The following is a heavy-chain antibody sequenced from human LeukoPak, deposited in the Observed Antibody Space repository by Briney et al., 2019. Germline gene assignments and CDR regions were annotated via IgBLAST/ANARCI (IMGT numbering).Heavy chain of an antibody. CDR2: INHSGST. J-gene: IGHJ4*02. V-gene: IGHV4-34*01. Sequence: PSETLSLTCAVYGGSFSGYYWSWIRQPPGKGLEWIGEINHSGSTNYNPSLKSRVTISVDTSKNQFSLKLSSVTAADTAVYYCARGLGSQAPVDYSGQGSLVTVSS. CDR1: GGSFSGYY. CDR3: ARGLGSQAPVDY. D-gene: IGHD2-2*03.